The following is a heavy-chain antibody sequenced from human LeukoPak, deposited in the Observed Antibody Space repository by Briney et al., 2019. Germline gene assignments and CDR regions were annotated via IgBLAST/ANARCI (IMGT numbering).Heavy chain of an antibody. CDR2: IHYSGST. J-gene: IGHJ6*02. CDR1: GGSISSSSYY. D-gene: IGHD2/OR15-2a*01. V-gene: IGHV4-39*02. Sequence: SETLSLTCTVSGGSISSSSYYWGWIRQPPGKGLEWIGSIHYSGSTYYNPSLKSRVTISVDSSKNHFTLKLTSVTAADTAVYYCARNDYFGINNGMDVWGQGTTVTVS. CDR3: ARNDYFGINNGMDV.